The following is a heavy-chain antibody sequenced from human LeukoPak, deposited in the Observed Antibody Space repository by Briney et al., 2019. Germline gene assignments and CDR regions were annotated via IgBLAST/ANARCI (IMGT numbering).Heavy chain of an antibody. J-gene: IGHJ5*02. CDR1: GGSISSYC. V-gene: IGHV4-4*07. CDR3: ARGIAAAVDWFDP. CDR2: IYTSGST. Sequence: PSETLSLTCTVSGGSISSYCWSWIRRPAGKGLEWIGRIYTSGSTNYNPSLKSRVTMSVDTSKNQFSLKLSSVTAADTAVYYCARGIAAAVDWFDPWGQGTLVTVSS. D-gene: IGHD6-13*01.